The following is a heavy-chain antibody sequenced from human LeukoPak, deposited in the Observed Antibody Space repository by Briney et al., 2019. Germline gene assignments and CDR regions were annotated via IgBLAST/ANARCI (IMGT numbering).Heavy chain of an antibody. D-gene: IGHD6-13*01. CDR3: ARAVAAADSY. Sequence: GGSLRLSCAASGFTFTSYSMNWVRQAPGKGLEWVVNINQDGSKKYYVDSVKGRFTISRDNVKNSVYLQMNSLRAEDTAVYSCARAVAAADSYWGRGTLVTVSS. CDR1: GFTFTSYS. V-gene: IGHV3-7*04. J-gene: IGHJ4*02. CDR2: INQDGSKK.